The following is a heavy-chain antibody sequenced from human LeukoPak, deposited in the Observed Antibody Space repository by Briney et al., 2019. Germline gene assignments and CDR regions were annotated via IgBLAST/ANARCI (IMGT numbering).Heavy chain of an antibody. Sequence: SLRLSCAASGFTFDDYAMHWVRQAPGKGLEWVSGISWNSGSIGYADSVKGRFTISRDNAKNSLYLQMNSLRAEDTASYYCAKDKGYGLRGIDYWGQGTLVTVSS. J-gene: IGHJ4*02. CDR2: ISWNSGSI. D-gene: IGHD5-18*01. V-gene: IGHV3-9*01. CDR1: GFTFDDYA. CDR3: AKDKGYGLRGIDY.